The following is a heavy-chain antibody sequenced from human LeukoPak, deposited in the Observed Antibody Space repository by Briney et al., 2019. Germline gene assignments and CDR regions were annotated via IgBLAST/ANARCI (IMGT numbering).Heavy chain of an antibody. J-gene: IGHJ4*02. V-gene: IGHV3-21*01. D-gene: IGHD6-13*01. CDR3: ARVAEAAAFDS. CDR1: GFTFSSYT. CDR2: ISSGSSYI. Sequence: GGSLRLSCAASGFTFSSYTMNWVRQAPGKGLAWVSIISSGSSYIHYADSVKGRFTISRDNAKNSLYLQMNSLRAEDTAVYYCARVAEAAAFDSWGQGTLVTVSS.